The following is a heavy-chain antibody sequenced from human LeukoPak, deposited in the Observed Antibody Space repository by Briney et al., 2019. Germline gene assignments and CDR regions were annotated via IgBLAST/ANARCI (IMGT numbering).Heavy chain of an antibody. CDR1: GFTFSDYG. V-gene: IGHV3-33*01. CDR3: VRASGSFDY. D-gene: IGHD3-10*01. J-gene: IGHJ4*02. CDR2: IWSDGSNK. Sequence: GGSLRLSCAASGFTFSDYGIHWVRRAPGKGLEWVAVIWSDGSNKYYADSVKSRFTISRDNSRKTLYLQMNSLRAEDTAVYYCVRASGSFDYWGPGALVTVSS.